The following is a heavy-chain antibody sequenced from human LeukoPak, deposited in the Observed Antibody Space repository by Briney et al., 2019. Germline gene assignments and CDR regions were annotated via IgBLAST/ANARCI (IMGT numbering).Heavy chain of an antibody. J-gene: IGHJ3*02. D-gene: IGHD3-22*01. V-gene: IGHV3-11*01. CDR3: ARAPKHYYDSSGYYRDAFDI. Sequence: GGSLRLSCAASGFTFSDYYMSWIRQAPGKGLEWVSYISSSGSTIYYADSVKGRFTISRDNSKNTLYLQMNSLRAEDTAVYYCARAPKHYYDSSGYYRDAFDIWGQGAMVTVSS. CDR1: GFTFSDYY. CDR2: ISSSGSTI.